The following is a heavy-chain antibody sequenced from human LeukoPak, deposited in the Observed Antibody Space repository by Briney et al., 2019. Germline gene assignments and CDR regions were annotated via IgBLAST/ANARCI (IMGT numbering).Heavy chain of an antibody. J-gene: IGHJ6*02. Sequence: GGSLRLSCAASGFTFSKVWMSWVRQAPGKGLEWVGRIKSKTDGGTTDYAAPVKGRFTISRDDSKNTLYLQMNSLKTEDTAVYYCTTLYGSGSYSSLYYYGMDVWGQGTTVTVSS. CDR1: GFTFSKVW. CDR3: TTLYGSGSYSSLYYYGMDV. D-gene: IGHD3-10*01. V-gene: IGHV3-15*01. CDR2: IKSKTDGGTT.